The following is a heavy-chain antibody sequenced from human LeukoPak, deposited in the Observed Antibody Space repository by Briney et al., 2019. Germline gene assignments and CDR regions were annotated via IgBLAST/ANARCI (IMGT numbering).Heavy chain of an antibody. CDR2: INPGGGST. Sequence: GASVKVSCKASGYTFTSYYMHWVRQAPGQGLEWMGMINPGGGSTSYAQKFQGRVTMTRDTSTSTVYMELSSLRSEDTAVYYCARVSYRSGGDYWGQGTLVTVSS. CDR3: ARVSYRSGGDY. J-gene: IGHJ4*02. V-gene: IGHV1-46*01. D-gene: IGHD6-19*01. CDR1: GYTFTSYY.